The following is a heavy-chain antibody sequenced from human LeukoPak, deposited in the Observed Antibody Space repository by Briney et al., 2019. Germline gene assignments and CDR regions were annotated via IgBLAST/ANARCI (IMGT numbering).Heavy chain of an antibody. V-gene: IGHV4-59*01. J-gene: IGHJ6*03. Sequence: SETLSLTCAVYGGSFSGYYWSWIRQPPGKGLEWIGYIYYSGSTNYNPSLKSRVTISVDTSKNQFSLKLSSVTAADTAVYYCAREATVTTFYYYYMDVWGKGTTVTVSS. D-gene: IGHD4-17*01. CDR2: IYYSGST. CDR3: AREATVTTFYYYYMDV. CDR1: GGSFSGYY.